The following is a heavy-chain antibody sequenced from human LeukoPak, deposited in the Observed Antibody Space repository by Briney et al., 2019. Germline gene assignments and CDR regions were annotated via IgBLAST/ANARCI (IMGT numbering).Heavy chain of an antibody. Sequence: GGSLRLSCAASGFTFSSYGMHWVRQAPGKGLEWVAVISYDGSNKYYADSVKGRFTISRDNSKNTLYLQMNSLRAEDTAVYYCAKDLGLRRITMVRGVVNWFDPWGQGTLVTVSS. CDR2: ISYDGSNK. CDR1: GFTFSSYG. V-gene: IGHV3-30*18. J-gene: IGHJ5*02. CDR3: AKDLGLRRITMVRGVVNWFDP. D-gene: IGHD3-10*01.